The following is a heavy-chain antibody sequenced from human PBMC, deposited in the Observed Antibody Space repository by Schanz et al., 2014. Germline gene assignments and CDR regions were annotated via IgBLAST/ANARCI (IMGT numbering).Heavy chain of an antibody. CDR3: AKSLESCPGGRCSRGYFDY. J-gene: IGHJ4*02. D-gene: IGHD2-8*02. V-gene: IGHV3-48*01. Sequence: EVQLAESGGGLVQPGGSLRLSCAASTFTFSSDWMHWVRQAPGKGLEWVSYVSRSTPDIYYADSVKGRFTMSRDNAKNSVFLQMNSLRAEDTAVYYCAKSLESCPGGRCSRGYFDYWGQGTLVTVSS. CDR1: TFTFSSDW. CDR2: VSRSTPDI.